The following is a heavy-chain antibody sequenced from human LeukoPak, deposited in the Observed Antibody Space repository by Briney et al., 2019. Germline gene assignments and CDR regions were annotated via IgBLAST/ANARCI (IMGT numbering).Heavy chain of an antibody. D-gene: IGHD1-26*01. CDR2: ISYDGSNK. J-gene: IGHJ5*02. CDR3: ARGDSGSWNYKRGFDH. CDR1: GFTFSSYG. V-gene: IGHV3-30*03. Sequence: GGSLRLSCAASGFTFSSYGMHWVRQAPGKGLEWVAVISYDGSNKYYADSVKGRFTISRDNSKNTVYLQMNSLRAEDTAVYYCARGDSGSWNYKRGFDHWGQGTLVTVSS.